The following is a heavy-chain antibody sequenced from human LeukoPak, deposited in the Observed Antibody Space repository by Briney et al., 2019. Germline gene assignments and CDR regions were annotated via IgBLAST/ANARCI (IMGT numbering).Heavy chain of an antibody. Sequence: GGSLRLSHAGSGFTFSSYAMNWVRQAPGKGLEWVSYISSSGSTIYYADSVKGRFTISRDNAKNSLYLQMNSLRAEDTAVYYCTELGITMIGGVWGKGTTVTISS. CDR3: TELGITMIGGV. CDR1: GFTFSSYA. D-gene: IGHD3-10*02. CDR2: ISSSGSTI. V-gene: IGHV3-48*03. J-gene: IGHJ6*04.